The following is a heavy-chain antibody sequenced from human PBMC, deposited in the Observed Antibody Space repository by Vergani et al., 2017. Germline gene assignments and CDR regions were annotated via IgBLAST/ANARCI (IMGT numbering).Heavy chain of an antibody. D-gene: IGHD1-14*01. CDR2: TWYDGNNK. Sequence: QVQLVESGGGVVQPGRSLRLSCAASGFTFNQYGMHWVRQAPGKGLEWVAVTWYDGNNKQYADSVKGRFTISRDNSKSTMYLQMNSLRDEYTGVNYCARDLRLLYNQFDPWGQGTLVTVSS. CDR3: ARDLRLLYNQFDP. J-gene: IGHJ5*02. V-gene: IGHV3-33*01. CDR1: GFTFNQYG.